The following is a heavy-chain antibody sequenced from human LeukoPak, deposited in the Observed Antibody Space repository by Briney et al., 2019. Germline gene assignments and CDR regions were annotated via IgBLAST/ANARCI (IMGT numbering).Heavy chain of an antibody. CDR1: GYTFTGYY. Sequence: ASVKVSCKASGYTFTGYYMHWVRQAPGQGLEWMGRINPNSGGTNYAQKFQGRVTMTRDTSISTAYMELSRLRSDDTAVYYCARLSDYYDSGGYYSKYFDLWGRGTLVTVSS. V-gene: IGHV1-2*06. CDR3: ARLSDYYDSGGYYSKYFDL. J-gene: IGHJ2*01. D-gene: IGHD3-22*01. CDR2: INPNSGGT.